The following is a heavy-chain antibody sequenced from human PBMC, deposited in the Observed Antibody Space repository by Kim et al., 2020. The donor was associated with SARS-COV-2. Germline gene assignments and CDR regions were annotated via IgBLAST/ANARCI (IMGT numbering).Heavy chain of an antibody. V-gene: IGHV3-21*01. Sequence: GGSLRLSCAASGFTFSSYSMNWVRQAPGKGLEWVSSISSSSSYIYYADSVKGRFTISRDNAKNSLYLQMNSLRAEDTAVYYCARAPYGSGSYYNDYYYGMDVWGQGTTVTVSS. CDR1: GFTFSSYS. CDR3: ARAPYGSGSYYNDYYYGMDV. CDR2: ISSSSSYI. J-gene: IGHJ6*02. D-gene: IGHD3-10*01.